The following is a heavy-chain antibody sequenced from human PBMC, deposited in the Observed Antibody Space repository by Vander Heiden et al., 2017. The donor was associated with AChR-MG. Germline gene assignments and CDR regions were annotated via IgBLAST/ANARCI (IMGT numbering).Heavy chain of an antibody. Sequence: EVQLLESGGGLVQPGGSPRLSCAASGFTFSSYGMSWVRQAPGKGLEWVSAISGSGTSTYYADSVKGRFTISRDNSKNTLYLQMNSLRAEDTTVYYCAKFFERYCSSTSCSFFDYWGQGTLVTVSS. CDR2: ISGSGTST. CDR3: AKFFERYCSSTSCSFFDY. CDR1: GFTFSSYG. J-gene: IGHJ4*02. D-gene: IGHD2-2*01. V-gene: IGHV3-23*01.